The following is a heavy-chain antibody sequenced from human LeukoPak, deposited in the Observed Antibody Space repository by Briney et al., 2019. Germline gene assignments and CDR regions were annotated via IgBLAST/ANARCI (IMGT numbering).Heavy chain of an antibody. J-gene: IGHJ5*02. D-gene: IGHD3-22*01. CDR3: ARVDYYDSSGTNWLDP. Sequence: ASVKVFCKASGYTLTSYDINWVRQATGEGLEWMGWMNPNSGNTGHAQKFQGRVTITRNTSISTPYMELSSLRSEDTAVYYCARVDYYDSSGTNWLDPWGQGTLVTVSS. CDR2: MNPNSGNT. CDR1: GYTLTSYD. V-gene: IGHV1-8*03.